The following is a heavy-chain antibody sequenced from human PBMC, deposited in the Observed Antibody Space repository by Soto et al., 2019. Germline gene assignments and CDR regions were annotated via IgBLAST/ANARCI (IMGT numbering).Heavy chain of an antibody. CDR2: INPNSGGT. Sequence: ASVQVSCKASGYTFTDYYVHWVRQAPGQGLEWMGWINPNSGGTKSAQKFQGRVTMTRATSISTAYMELSRLRSDDTAVYYCARRKGDYYDSSGYHYYFDYWGQGTLVTVSS. CDR3: ARRKGDYYDSSGYHYYFDY. D-gene: IGHD3-22*01. V-gene: IGHV1-2*02. CDR1: GYTFTDYY. J-gene: IGHJ4*02.